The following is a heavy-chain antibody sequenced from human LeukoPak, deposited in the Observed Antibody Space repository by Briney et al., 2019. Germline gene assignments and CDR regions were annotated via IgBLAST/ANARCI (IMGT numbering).Heavy chain of an antibody. Sequence: QPGGSLRLSCAASGFTVSDNYISWVRQAPGKGLEWVSAISGSGGSTYYADSVKGRFTISRDNSKNTLYLQMNSLRAEDTAVYYCAKSDCSSTSCFTYDYWGQGTLVTVSS. CDR2: ISGSGGST. J-gene: IGHJ4*02. V-gene: IGHV3-23*01. CDR1: GFTVSDNY. D-gene: IGHD2-2*01. CDR3: AKSDCSSTSCFTYDY.